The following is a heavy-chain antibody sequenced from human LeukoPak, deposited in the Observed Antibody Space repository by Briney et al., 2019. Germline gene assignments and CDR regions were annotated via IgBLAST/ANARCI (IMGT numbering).Heavy chain of an antibody. D-gene: IGHD3-16*01. V-gene: IGHV1-24*01. J-gene: IGHJ4*02. CDR2: FDPEDGKT. Sequence: ASVKVSCKVSGYTLTELSMHWVRQAPGKGLEWMGGFDPEDGKTIYAQKFQGRVTMTEDTSTDTAYMELSSLRSEDTAVYYCATLRTYYDYVWGVEGFDYWGQGTLVTVSS. CDR1: GYTLTELS. CDR3: ATLRTYYDYVWGVEGFDY.